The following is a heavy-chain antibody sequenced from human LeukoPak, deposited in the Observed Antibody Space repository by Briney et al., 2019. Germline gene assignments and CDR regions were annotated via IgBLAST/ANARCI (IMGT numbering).Heavy chain of an antibody. D-gene: IGHD6-19*01. CDR1: GDSVSSINGA. J-gene: IGHJ4*02. CDR3: ARDVGTSGLYTFDY. V-gene: IGHV6-1*01. CDR2: TYYRSKWYD. Sequence: SQTLSLTCAIPGDSVSSINGARNWLRQSPSRGLEWLGRTYYRSKWYDDYAGSMKGRITISPDTSKNQFSLHPNSVTPEDTAVYYCARDVGTSGLYTFDYWGQGTLVTVSS.